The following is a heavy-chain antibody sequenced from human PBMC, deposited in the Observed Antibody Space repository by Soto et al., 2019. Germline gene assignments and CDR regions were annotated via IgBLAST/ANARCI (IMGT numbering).Heavy chain of an antibody. CDR3: ATVLRGSGNYYGYFQH. D-gene: IGHD1-26*01. J-gene: IGHJ1*01. CDR2: IYYSGST. Sequence: SETLSLTCTVCGGSITRYSRSWIQQPPGKGLEWIGYIYYSGSTNYNPSLKSRVTISVDTSKNQFSLKLSSVTAADTAVYYCATVLRGSGNYYGYFQHWGQGTLVTVSS. V-gene: IGHV4-59*01. CDR1: GGSITRYS.